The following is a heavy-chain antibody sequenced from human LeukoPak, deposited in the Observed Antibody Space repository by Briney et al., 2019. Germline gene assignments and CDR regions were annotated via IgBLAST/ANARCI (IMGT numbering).Heavy chain of an antibody. V-gene: IGHV4-61*02. J-gene: IGHJ4*02. CDR2: IYTSGST. D-gene: IGHD1-7*01. CDR3: ASGYNWYYILGH. CDR1: GGSITSGSYY. Sequence: PSQTLSLTCTVSGGSITSGSYYWSWIRQPAGKGLEWIGRIYTSGSTDYNPSLKSRVTISVDTSKNQFSLKLTSVTAADTAVYYCASGYNWYYILGHWGQGTLVTVSS.